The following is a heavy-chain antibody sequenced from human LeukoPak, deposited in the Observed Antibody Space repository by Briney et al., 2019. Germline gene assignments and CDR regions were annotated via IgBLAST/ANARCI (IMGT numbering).Heavy chain of an antibody. V-gene: IGHV3-64*01. Sequence: GGSLRLSCAASGFTFSSYAMHWVRQAPGKGLEYVSAISSNGGSTYYANSVKGRFTISRDNSKNTLYLQMGSLRAEDMAVYYCARGERYSSSWYSGYGYWGQGTLVTVSX. CDR3: ARGERYSSSWYSGYGY. CDR1: GFTFSSYA. J-gene: IGHJ4*02. CDR2: ISSNGGST. D-gene: IGHD6-13*01.